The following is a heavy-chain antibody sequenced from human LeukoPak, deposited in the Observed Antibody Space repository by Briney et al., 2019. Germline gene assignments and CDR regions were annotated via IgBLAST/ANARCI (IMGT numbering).Heavy chain of an antibody. D-gene: IGHD6-19*01. CDR1: GGTFSSYA. J-gene: IGHJ3*02. Sequence: SVKVSCKASGGTFSSYAISWVRQAPGQGLEWMGRIIPIFGTANYAQKFQGRVTITTDESTSTAYMELSSLRSEDTAVYYCARSEYSSGWVLGEVDAFDIWGRGTMVTVSS. V-gene: IGHV1-69*05. CDR3: ARSEYSSGWVLGEVDAFDI. CDR2: IIPIFGTA.